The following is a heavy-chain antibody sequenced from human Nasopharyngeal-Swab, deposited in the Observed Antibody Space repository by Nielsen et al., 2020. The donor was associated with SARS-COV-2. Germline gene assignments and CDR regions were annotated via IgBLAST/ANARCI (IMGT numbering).Heavy chain of an antibody. CDR1: GFTFNNYN. V-gene: IGHV3-48*04. CDR2: ISTSGSTI. CDR3: ARPRGGWAFDI. J-gene: IGHJ3*02. Sequence: GGSLRLSCAASGFTFNNYNFNWVRQAPGKGLEWVLYISTSGSTISFADSVKGRFTISRDNAKNSLYLQMNSLRAEDTAVYYCARPRGGWAFDIWGQGTMVTVSS. D-gene: IGHD3-16*01.